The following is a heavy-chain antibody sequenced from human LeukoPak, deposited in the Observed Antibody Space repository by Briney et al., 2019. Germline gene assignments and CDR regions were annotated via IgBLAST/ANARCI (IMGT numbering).Heavy chain of an antibody. CDR1: GYTFTSYG. D-gene: IGHD3-3*01. V-gene: IGHV1-18*01. J-gene: IGHJ4*02. Sequence: GASVKVSCKASGYTFTSYGISWERQAPGQGLEWMGWISAYNGNTNYAQKLQGRVTMTTDTSTSTAYMELRSLRSDDTAVYYCARDRGGYYDFWSGSRTGDFDYWGQGTLVTVSS. CDR3: ARDRGGYYDFWSGSRTGDFDY. CDR2: ISAYNGNT.